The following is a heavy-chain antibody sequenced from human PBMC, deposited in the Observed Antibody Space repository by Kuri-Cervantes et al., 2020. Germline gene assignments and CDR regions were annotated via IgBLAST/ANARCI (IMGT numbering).Heavy chain of an antibody. CDR3: ARVSSDIAAAGYFDY. D-gene: IGHD6-13*01. CDR2: IIPIFGTA. J-gene: IGHJ4*02. CDR1: GGTFSSYA. V-gene: IGHV1-69*13. Sequence: SVKVSCKASGGTFSSYAISWVRQAPGQGLEWMGGIIPIFGTANYAQKFQGRVTITADESTSTAYMELSSLRAEDTAVYYCARVSSDIAAAGYFDYWGQGTLVTVSS.